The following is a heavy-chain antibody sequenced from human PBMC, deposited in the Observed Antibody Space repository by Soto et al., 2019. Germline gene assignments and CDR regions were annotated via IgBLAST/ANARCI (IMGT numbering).Heavy chain of an antibody. CDR3: TADSGMSPYSFDY. D-gene: IGHD1-26*01. CDR2: IMSKTDGGTT. J-gene: IGHJ4*02. CDR1: GFTFSKAW. V-gene: IGHV3-15*01. Sequence: GGSLRLSCATSGFTFSKAWVGWVRQAPGKGLEWVGRIMSKTDGGTTDYAAPVKGRFTISRDDSKSTLYLQMNSLKTEDTAFYYCTADSGMSPYSFDYWGQGTLVTVSS.